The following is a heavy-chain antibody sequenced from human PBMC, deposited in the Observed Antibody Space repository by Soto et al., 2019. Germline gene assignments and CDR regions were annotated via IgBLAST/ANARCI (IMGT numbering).Heavy chain of an antibody. Sequence: PSETLSLTCALYGGSFDGYDWSWIRQSPGKGLEWIGEIHHSGRTKYNPSLKSRVSLSVDTSTKHFSLKLTSVTAADRGVYYCARGVDSWSGYLFWGQGTPVTVSS. J-gene: IGHJ4*02. CDR2: IHHSGRT. V-gene: IGHV4-34*01. CDR1: GGSFDGYD. CDR3: ARGVDSWSGYLF. D-gene: IGHD3-3*01.